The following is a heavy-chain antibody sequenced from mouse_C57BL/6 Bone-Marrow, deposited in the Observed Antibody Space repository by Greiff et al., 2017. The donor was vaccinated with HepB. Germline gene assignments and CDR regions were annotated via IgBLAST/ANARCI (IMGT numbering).Heavy chain of an antibody. J-gene: IGHJ1*03. CDR3: ARCPPTVVPHWYFDV. D-gene: IGHD1-1*01. Sequence: QVQLQQPGAELVKPGASVKLSCKASGYTFTSYWMHWVKQRPGQGLEWIGMIHPNSGSTNYNEKFKSKATLTVDKSSSTAYMQLSSLTTEDSAIYYCARCPPTVVPHWYFDVWGTGTTVTVSS. CDR2: IHPNSGST. CDR1: GYTFTSYW. V-gene: IGHV1-64*01.